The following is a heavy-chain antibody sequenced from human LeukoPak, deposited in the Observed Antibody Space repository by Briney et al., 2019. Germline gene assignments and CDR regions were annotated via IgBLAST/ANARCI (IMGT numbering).Heavy chain of an antibody. D-gene: IGHD2-15*01. CDR3: ATLCCGSYYMDV. J-gene: IGHJ6*03. CDR1: GGTFSNYA. V-gene: IGHV1-69*06. CDR2: IIPIFGTA. Sequence: SVKVSCKASGGTFSNYAISWVRQAPGQRLEWMGGIIPIFGTANYAQKFRGRVTITADKSTSTAYMELSSLRSEDTAVYYCATLCCGSYYMDVWGKGTTVTVSS.